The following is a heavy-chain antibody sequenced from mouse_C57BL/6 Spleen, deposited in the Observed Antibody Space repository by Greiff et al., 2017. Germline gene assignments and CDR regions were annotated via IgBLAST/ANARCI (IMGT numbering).Heavy chain of an antibody. CDR1: GYTFTSYW. CDR3: ARERGYSYYYAMDY. J-gene: IGHJ4*01. Sequence: QVQLKQPGAELVKPGASVKMSCKASGYTFTSYWITWVKQRPGQGLEWIGDIYPGSGSTNYNEKFKSKATLTVDTSSSTAYMQLSSLTSEDSAVYYCARERGYSYYYAMDYWGQGTSVTVSS. V-gene: IGHV1-55*01. D-gene: IGHD2-3*01. CDR2: IYPGSGST.